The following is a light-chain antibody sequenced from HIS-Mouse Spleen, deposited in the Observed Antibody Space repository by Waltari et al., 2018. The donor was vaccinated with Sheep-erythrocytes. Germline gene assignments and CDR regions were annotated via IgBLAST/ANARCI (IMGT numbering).Light chain of an antibody. CDR2: EGS. CDR1: SSDVGSYTL. J-gene: IGLJ3*02. Sequence: QSALTQPASVSGSPGQSITIPCTGTSSDVGSYTLVSWYQQHPGKAPKLMIYEGSKRPSGVSNRFSGSKSGNTASLTISGLQAEDEADYYCCSYAGSNTPWVFGGGTKLTVL. V-gene: IGLV2-23*01. CDR3: CSYAGSNTPWV.